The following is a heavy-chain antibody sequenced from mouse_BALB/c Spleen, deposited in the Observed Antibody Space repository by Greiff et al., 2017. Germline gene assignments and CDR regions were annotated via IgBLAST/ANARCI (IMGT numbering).Heavy chain of an antibody. Sequence: VQRVESGPGLVAPSQSLSITCTVSGFSLTGYGVNWVRQPPGKGLEWLGMIWGDGSTDYNSALKSRLSISKDNSKSQVFLKMNSLQTDDTARYYCARDGLGYGNLFAYWGQGTLVTVSA. CDR3: ARDGLGYGNLFAY. CDR2: IWGDGST. D-gene: IGHD2-10*02. V-gene: IGHV2-6-7*01. CDR1: GFSLTGYG. J-gene: IGHJ3*01.